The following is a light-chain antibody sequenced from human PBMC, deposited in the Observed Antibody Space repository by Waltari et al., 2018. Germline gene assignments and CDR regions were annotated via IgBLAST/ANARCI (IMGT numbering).Light chain of an antibody. CDR2: DVT. Sequence: SALTQPRSVSGSPGQSVTISCTGTTNDLGSYNYVSWYQQHPGKAPKLIILDVTKRPSGVPDRLSGSKAGNTASRTIAGLRAEDEAEYYCCSYAGSYTGVFGGGTKLTVV. V-gene: IGLV2-11*01. J-gene: IGLJ3*02. CDR1: TNDLGSYNY. CDR3: CSYAGSYTGV.